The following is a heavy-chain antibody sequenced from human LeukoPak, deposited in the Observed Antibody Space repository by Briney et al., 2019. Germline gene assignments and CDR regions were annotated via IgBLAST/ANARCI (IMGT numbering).Heavy chain of an antibody. V-gene: IGHV4-59*08. Sequence: SETLSLTCTVSGGSISSYFWSWIRQPPGKGLEWIGYIYYTGSTNYSPSLKSRDTISIDTSKNQFSLKLSSVTAADTAVYYCARRLYGDYYFDYWGQGILVTVSS. D-gene: IGHD4-17*01. CDR1: GGSISSYF. J-gene: IGHJ4*02. CDR3: ARRLYGDYYFDY. CDR2: IYYTGST.